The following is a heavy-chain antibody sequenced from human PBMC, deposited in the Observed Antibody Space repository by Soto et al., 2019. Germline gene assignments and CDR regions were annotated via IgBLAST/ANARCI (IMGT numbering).Heavy chain of an antibody. CDR2: INPKGGVT. CDR3: ARESGGATATLDYYYFYMDV. CDR1: GDSFNDYY. D-gene: IGHD5-12*01. J-gene: IGHJ6*03. Sequence: QVQLVQSGAEVRKPGASVTVSCRSSGDSFNDYYIHWVRQAPAQGFEWMGWINPKGGVTKYAQKFQGWVSMPRDTSIRTVYMQLSTLRSDDTAVYYCARESGGATATLDYYYFYMDVWGTGTTVTVSS. V-gene: IGHV1-2*04.